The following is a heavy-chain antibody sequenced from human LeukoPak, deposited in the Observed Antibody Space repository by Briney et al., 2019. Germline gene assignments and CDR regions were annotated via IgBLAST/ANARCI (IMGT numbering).Heavy chain of an antibody. CDR1: GFTVSNNF. J-gene: IGHJ2*01. CDR2: IYTGGST. CDR3: ARDYFSRAALLGYFDL. Sequence: GGSLRLSCAASGFTVSNNFMSWVRQAPGKGLEWVSVIYTGGSTYYADSVKGRFTISRDNAKNSLYLQMNSLRAEDTAVYYCARDYFSRAALLGYFDLWGRGTLVTVSS. V-gene: IGHV3-53*01. D-gene: IGHD2-15*01.